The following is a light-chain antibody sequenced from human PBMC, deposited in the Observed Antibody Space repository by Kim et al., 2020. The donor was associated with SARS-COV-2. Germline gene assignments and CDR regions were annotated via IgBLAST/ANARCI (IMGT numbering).Light chain of an antibody. J-gene: IGKJ2*01. Sequence: DIQMTQSPSTLSASVGDTVTITCRASQSISSWLAWYQQKPGKAPKLLIYKASSLESGVPSRFSGSGSGTEFTLTISSLQPDDFATYYCQQYNSYLYTFGQATKLEI. CDR1: QSISSW. CDR3: QQYNSYLYT. V-gene: IGKV1-5*03. CDR2: KAS.